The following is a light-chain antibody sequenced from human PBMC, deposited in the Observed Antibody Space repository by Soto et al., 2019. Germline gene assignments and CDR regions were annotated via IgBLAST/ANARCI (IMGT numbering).Light chain of an antibody. CDR1: QGISNY. V-gene: IGKV1-27*01. J-gene: IGKJ4*01. CDR2: AAS. CDR3: QKYTNVPA. Sequence: DIQMTQSPSSLSASVGDRVTITCRVSQGISNYLAWYQQIPGKVPKLLISAASTLQSGVPSRFSGSGSGTEFTLTISSLQPEDVATYYCQKYTNVPAFGGGTKVEIK.